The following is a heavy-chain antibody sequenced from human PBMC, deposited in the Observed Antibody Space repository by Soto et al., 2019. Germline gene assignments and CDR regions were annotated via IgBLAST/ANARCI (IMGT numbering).Heavy chain of an antibody. D-gene: IGHD3-22*01. CDR2: IIPIFGTA. Sequence: QVQLAQSGAEVKKPGSSVKVSCKASGGTFSSYAISWVRQAPGQGLEWMGGIIPIFGTANYAQKFQGRVTITADESTSTAYMELSSLRSEDTAVYYCASNRGYYDSSGYYYRRRYFDLWGRGTLVTVSS. CDR1: GGTFSSYA. CDR3: ASNRGYYDSSGYYYRRRYFDL. V-gene: IGHV1-69*12. J-gene: IGHJ2*01.